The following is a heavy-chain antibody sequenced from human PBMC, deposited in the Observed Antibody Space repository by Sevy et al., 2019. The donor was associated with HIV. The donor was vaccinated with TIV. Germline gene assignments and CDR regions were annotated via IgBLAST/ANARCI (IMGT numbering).Heavy chain of an antibody. Sequence: GGFLRLSCAASGFTFSSYGMHWVRQAPGKGLEWVAVISYDGSNKYYADSVKGRFTISRDNSKNTLYLQMNSLRAEDTAVYYCAKERGRGYSYGLPDYWGQGTLVTVSS. D-gene: IGHD5-18*01. CDR3: AKERGRGYSYGLPDY. CDR2: ISYDGSNK. J-gene: IGHJ4*02. CDR1: GFTFSSYG. V-gene: IGHV3-30*18.